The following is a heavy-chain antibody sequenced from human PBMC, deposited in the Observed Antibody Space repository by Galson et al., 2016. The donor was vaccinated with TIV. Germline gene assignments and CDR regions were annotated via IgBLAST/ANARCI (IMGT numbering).Heavy chain of an antibody. D-gene: IGHD3-16*01. CDR1: GFTFGDFA. J-gene: IGHJ3*02. Sequence: SLRLSCAASGFTFGDFAMHWVRQTPGKGLEWVSGISFNSSDIGYGDSVRGRFTISRDNAKNSLYLQMNSLRPEDMGLYYCAKDIAYGDTSNFDAFDIWGQGTMVTISS. V-gene: IGHV3-9*03. CDR2: ISFNSSDI. CDR3: AKDIAYGDTSNFDAFDI.